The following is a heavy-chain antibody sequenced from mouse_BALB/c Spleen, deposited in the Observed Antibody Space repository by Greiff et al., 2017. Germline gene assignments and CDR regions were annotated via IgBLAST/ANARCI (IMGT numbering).Heavy chain of an antibody. V-gene: IGHV5-6*02. J-gene: IGHJ2*01. CDR3: ARHRYGYDRDYFDY. CDR1: GFTFSSYG. D-gene: IGHD2-2*01. CDR2: ISSGGSYT. Sequence: EVMLVESGGDLVKPGGSLKLSCAASGFTFSSYGMSWVRQTPDKRLEWVATISSGGSYTYYPDSVKGRFTISRDNAKNTLYLQMSSLKSEDTAMYYCARHRYGYDRDYFDYWGQGTTLTVSS.